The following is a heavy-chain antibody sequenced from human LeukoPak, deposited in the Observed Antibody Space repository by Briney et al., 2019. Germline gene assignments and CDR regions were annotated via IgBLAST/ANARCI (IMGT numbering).Heavy chain of an antibody. CDR1: GYSFTSYW. J-gene: IGHJ4*02. Sequence: GASLTISCKGSGYSFTSYWFGWVRQMPGKGLEWMGIIYPGDSDTRYSPSFQGQVTISADKSISTAYLQWSSLKASDTAMYYCARVRAFIVGATYFDYWGQGTLVTVSS. D-gene: IGHD1-26*01. CDR3: ARVRAFIVGATYFDY. V-gene: IGHV5-51*01. CDR2: IYPGDSDT.